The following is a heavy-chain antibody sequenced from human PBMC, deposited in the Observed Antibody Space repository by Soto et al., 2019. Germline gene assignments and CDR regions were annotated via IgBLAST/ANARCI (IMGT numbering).Heavy chain of an antibody. V-gene: IGHV1-24*01. J-gene: IGHJ6*02. D-gene: IGHD4-17*01. Sequence: ASVKVSCKVSGYTLTELSMHWVRQAPGKGLEWMGGFDPEDGETIYAQKFQGRVTMTEDTSTDTAYMELSSLRSEDTAVYYCATDGAYDYGDLSRYYYGMDVWGQGTTVTVSS. CDR3: ATDGAYDYGDLSRYYYGMDV. CDR1: GYTLTELS. CDR2: FDPEDGET.